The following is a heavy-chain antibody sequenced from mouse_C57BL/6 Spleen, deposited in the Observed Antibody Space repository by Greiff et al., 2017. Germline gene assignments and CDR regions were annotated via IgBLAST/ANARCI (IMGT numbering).Heavy chain of an antibody. J-gene: IGHJ2*01. V-gene: IGHV1-55*01. CDR2: IYPSSGST. CDR3: ARWDSSGPEDY. Sequence: QVQLQQPGAELVKPGASVKLSCKASGYTFTSYWITWVKQRPGQGLEWIGVIYPSSGSTNYNAKFKSKATLTVDTSSSTAYMQLSSLTAEDSAVYYCARWDSSGPEDYWGQGTTLTVSS. D-gene: IGHD3-2*02. CDR1: GYTFTSYW.